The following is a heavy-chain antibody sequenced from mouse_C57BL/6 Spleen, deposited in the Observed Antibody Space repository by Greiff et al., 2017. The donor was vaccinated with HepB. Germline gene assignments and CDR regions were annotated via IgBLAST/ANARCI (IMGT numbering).Heavy chain of an antibody. J-gene: IGHJ1*03. CDR1: GFTFSSYA. Sequence: EVQLVESGEGLVKPGGSLKLSCAASGFTFSSYAMSWVRQTPEKRLEWVAYISSGGDYIYYADTVKGRFTISRDNARNTLYLQMSSLKSEDTAMYYCTRVGYYYPWYFDVWGTGTTVTVSS. CDR2: ISSGGDYI. D-gene: IGHD1-1*01. CDR3: TRVGYYYPWYFDV. V-gene: IGHV5-9-1*02.